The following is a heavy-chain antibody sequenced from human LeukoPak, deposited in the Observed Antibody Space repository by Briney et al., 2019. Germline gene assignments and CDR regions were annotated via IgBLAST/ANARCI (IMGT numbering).Heavy chain of an antibody. CDR2: ISGSGGST. CDR3: ATPGPEYCTNGVCTFDY. D-gene: IGHD2-8*01. J-gene: IGHJ4*02. V-gene: IGHV3-23*01. CDR1: GFTFSSYA. Sequence: RSGGSLRLSCAASGFTFSSYAMSWVRQAPGKGLEWVSAISGSGGSTYYADSVKGRFTISRDNSKNTLYLQMNSPRAEDTAVYYCATPGPEYCTNGVCTFDYWGQGTLVTVSS.